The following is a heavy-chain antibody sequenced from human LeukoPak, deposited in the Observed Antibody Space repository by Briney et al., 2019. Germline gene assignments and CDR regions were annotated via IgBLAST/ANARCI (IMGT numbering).Heavy chain of an antibody. D-gene: IGHD2-2*01. CDR1: EFSVGSNY. Sequence: PGGSLRLSCAASEFSVGSNYMTWVRQAPGKGLERVSAISGSGGSTYYADSVKGRFTISRDNSKNTLYLQMNRLRAEDTAVYYCARPRGCGSSRCNNFDYWGQGTLVTVSS. V-gene: IGHV3-23*01. J-gene: IGHJ4*02. CDR3: ARPRGCGSSRCNNFDY. CDR2: ISGSGGST.